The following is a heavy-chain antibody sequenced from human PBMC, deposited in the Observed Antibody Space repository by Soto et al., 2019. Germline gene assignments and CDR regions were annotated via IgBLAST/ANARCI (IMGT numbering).Heavy chain of an antibody. CDR1: GGSISSGGYS. D-gene: IGHD3-16*01. J-gene: IGHJ6*02. Sequence: LSLTCAVSGGSISSGGYSWSWIRQPPGKGLEWIGYIYHSGSTYYNPSLKSRVTISVDRSKNQFSLKLSSVTAADTAVYYCARDNLAFYGMDVWGQGTTVTVSS. V-gene: IGHV4-30-2*01. CDR3: ARDNLAFYGMDV. CDR2: IYHSGST.